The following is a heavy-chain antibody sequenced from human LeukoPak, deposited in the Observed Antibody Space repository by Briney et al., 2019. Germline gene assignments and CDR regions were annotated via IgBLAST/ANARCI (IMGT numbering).Heavy chain of an antibody. CDR1: GGTFSSYA. CDR2: IIPIFGTA. V-gene: IGHV1-69*05. D-gene: IGHD4-11*01. J-gene: IGHJ4*02. Sequence: GASVKVSCKASGGTFSSYAISWVRQAPGQGLEWMGGIIPIFGTANYAQKFQGRVTITTDESTSTAYMELSSLRSEDTAVYYCARNDYSNYAYFDYWGQGTLVTVSS. CDR3: ARNDYSNYAYFDY.